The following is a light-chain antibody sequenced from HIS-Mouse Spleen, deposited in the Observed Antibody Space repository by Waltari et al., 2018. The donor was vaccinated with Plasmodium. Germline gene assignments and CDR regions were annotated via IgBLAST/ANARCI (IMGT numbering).Light chain of an antibody. Sequence: QSVLTQPPSASGTPGQRVTISCSGSSSNIGRNNVYWYQQLPGTAPPLLIYRNNQRPSGVPDRVSGSNSGTSASLAISGRRSEDEADYYYAAWDDSLSGAVFGGGTQLTAL. J-gene: IGLJ7*02. CDR1: SSNIGRNN. CDR3: AAWDDSLSGAV. V-gene: IGLV1-47*01. CDR2: RNN.